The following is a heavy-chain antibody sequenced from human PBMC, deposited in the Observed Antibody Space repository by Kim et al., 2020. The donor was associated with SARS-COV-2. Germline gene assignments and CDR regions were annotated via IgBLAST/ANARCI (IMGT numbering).Heavy chain of an antibody. CDR1: GFTFDSFW. CDR2: INQDGREK. V-gene: IGHV3-7*04. J-gene: IGHJ4*02. CDR3: VRGIDS. Sequence: GGSLRLSCVASGFTFDSFWMSWVRHSPGKGLEWVANINQDGREKYYPDSVRGRFTVSRDNAENSLYLQMNSLRGDDTAGYYCVRGIDSWGQGTLVTVSS.